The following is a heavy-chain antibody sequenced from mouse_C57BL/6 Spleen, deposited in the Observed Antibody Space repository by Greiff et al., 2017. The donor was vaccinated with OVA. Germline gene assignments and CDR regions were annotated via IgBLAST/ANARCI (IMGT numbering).Heavy chain of an antibody. Sequence: QVQLQQPGTELVKPGASVKLSCKASGYTFTSYWMHWVKQRPGQGLEWIGNINPSNGGTNYNEKFKSKATLTVDKSSSTAYMQLSSLTSEDSAVYYCARWTGGRSLYWYCDVWGTGTTVTVSS. J-gene: IGHJ1*03. CDR1: GYTFTSYW. D-gene: IGHD1-1*01. CDR2: INPSNGGT. CDR3: ARWTGGRSLYWYCDV. V-gene: IGHV1-53*01.